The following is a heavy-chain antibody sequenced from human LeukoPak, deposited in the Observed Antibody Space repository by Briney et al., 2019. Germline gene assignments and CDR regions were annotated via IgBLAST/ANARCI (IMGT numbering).Heavy chain of an antibody. Sequence: GGSLRLSCAASGFTFSIYTMHWVRQAPGKGLEWVAVISDDGNNQYYPDSVQGRFTISRDNSKNTLSLQVNRPRADDTAVYYCARLPLRGTGANYFDYWGRGTLVTVSS. D-gene: IGHD3-10*01. CDR1: GFTFSIYT. CDR2: ISDDGNNQ. CDR3: ARLPLRGTGANYFDY. V-gene: IGHV3-30-3*01. J-gene: IGHJ4*02.